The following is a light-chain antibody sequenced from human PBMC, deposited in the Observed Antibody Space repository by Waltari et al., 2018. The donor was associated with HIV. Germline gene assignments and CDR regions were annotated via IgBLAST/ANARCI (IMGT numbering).Light chain of an antibody. Sequence: DIQMTQSPSSLSASVGDRVTISCRASQSINTYLNLYQQKPGEAPKLLIYTTSTLQSGVPSRFSGSGSGTDFTLTISSLQPEDFATYYCQQSFNNPRAFGQGTKVEI. CDR1: QSINTY. CDR2: TTS. CDR3: QQSFNNPRA. J-gene: IGKJ1*01. V-gene: IGKV1-39*01.